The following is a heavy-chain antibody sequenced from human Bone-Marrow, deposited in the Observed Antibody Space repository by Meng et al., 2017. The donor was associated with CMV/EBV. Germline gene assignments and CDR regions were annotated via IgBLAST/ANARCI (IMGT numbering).Heavy chain of an antibody. Sequence: GESLKISCAASGFMFSTYWMHWVRQAAGKGLVWVSRINPDGSSTSYADSVKGRFTVSRDNAKNTLYLQMNSLRDEDTAVYYCASIAARPGSDYWGQGTLVTVSS. CDR1: GFMFSTYW. J-gene: IGHJ4*02. CDR3: ASIAARPGSDY. V-gene: IGHV3-74*01. D-gene: IGHD6-6*01. CDR2: INPDGSST.